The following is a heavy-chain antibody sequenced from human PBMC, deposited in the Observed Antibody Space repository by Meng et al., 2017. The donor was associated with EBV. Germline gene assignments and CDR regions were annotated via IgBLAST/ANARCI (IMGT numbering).Heavy chain of an antibody. D-gene: IGHD3-10*01. J-gene: IGHJ4*02. CDR1: GGTFRSDA. V-gene: IGHV1-69*01. Sequence: QVQWVQAGAEVKKPWSSVKVSCKTSGGTFRSDAISWVRQAPGQGLEWMGGLIPMSDAPHYAQKFQGRVTITADESTSTHYMDLSGLRSEDTAVYYCASESGRGFTPDYWGQGTLVTVSS. CDR2: LIPMSDAP. CDR3: ASESGRGFTPDY.